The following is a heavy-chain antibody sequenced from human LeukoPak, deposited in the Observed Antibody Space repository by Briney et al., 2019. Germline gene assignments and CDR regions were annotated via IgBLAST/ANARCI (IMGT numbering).Heavy chain of an antibody. J-gene: IGHJ4*02. Sequence: ASVKVSCKVSGYTLTELSMHWVRQAPGKGLEWMGGFDPEDGETIYAQKFQGRVTMTEDTSTDTAYMELSSLRSEDTAVYYCATNRPGSYDSSGRGPPHNWGQGTLVTVSS. CDR2: FDPEDGET. CDR1: GYTLTELS. CDR3: ATNRPGSYDSSGRGPPHN. D-gene: IGHD3-22*01. V-gene: IGHV1-24*01.